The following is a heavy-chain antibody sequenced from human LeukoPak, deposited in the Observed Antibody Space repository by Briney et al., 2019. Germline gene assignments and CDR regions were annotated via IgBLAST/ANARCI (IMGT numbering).Heavy chain of an antibody. CDR2: ISSSSSYI. CDR1: GLTFSSYS. V-gene: IGHV3-21*01. D-gene: IGHD2-15*01. Sequence: PGGSLRLSCAASGLTFSSYSMNWVRQAPGKGLEWVSSISSSSSYIYYADSVKGRFTISRDNAKNSLYLQMNSLRAEDTAVYYCARDFLDIVVVVATFDYWGQGTLVTVSS. J-gene: IGHJ4*02. CDR3: ARDFLDIVVVVATFDY.